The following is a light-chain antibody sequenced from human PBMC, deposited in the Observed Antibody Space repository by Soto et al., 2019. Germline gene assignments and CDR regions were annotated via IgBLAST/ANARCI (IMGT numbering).Light chain of an antibody. CDR2: DAS. CDR1: QSIGRW. V-gene: IGKV1-33*01. CDR3: QQYDNSPIT. Sequence: DIQITQSPSTLCASVGDTVTVTCRASQSIGRWLAWYQQKPGKAPKLLISDASNLETGVPSRFSGSRFGTDFTFTISSLQPEDIATYYCQQYDNSPITFGQGTRLE. J-gene: IGKJ5*01.